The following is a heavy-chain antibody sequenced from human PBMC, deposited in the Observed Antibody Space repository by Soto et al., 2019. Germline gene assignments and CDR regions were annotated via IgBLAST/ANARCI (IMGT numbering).Heavy chain of an antibody. Sequence: PSETLSLTCTVSGGSINTFSWSWVRPPAGKGLEWIGRIFSSGSTSFNPSLESRVAMSVDTSKNHFSLNLSSVTAADMAVYYCAREGSYSAYNFAHGIQLWSFDFWGQGALVTVSS. J-gene: IGHJ4*02. CDR2: IFSSGST. V-gene: IGHV4-4*07. CDR3: AREGSYSAYNFAHGIQLWSFDF. D-gene: IGHD5-12*01. CDR1: GGSINTFS.